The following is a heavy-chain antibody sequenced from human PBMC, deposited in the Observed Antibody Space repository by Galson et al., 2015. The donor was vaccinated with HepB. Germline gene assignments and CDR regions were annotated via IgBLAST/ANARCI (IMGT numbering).Heavy chain of an antibody. D-gene: IGHD7-27*01. V-gene: IGHV3-7*01. CDR2: IRPDGSSQ. CDR1: GFTFSSYA. Sequence: SLRLSCAASGFTFSSYAMNWVRQAPGEGLVWLANIRPDGSSQYYVDSVRGRFTISRDNAKKSLYLHMTSLRVEDTATYYCARDYNWGWDYWGQGTLVTVSS. J-gene: IGHJ4*02. CDR3: ARDYNWGWDY.